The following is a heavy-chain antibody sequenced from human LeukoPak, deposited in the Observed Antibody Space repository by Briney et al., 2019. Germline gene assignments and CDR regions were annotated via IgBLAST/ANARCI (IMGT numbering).Heavy chain of an antibody. CDR1: GFTFSSYV. CDR2: ISGSGGST. D-gene: IGHD6-13*01. Sequence: PGGSLRPSCAASGFTFSSYVVTWVRQAPGKGLEWVSAISGSGGSTYYADSVKGRFTISRDNSKNTLYLQMNSLRAEDTAVYYCAKAPYSSSWNFDYWGQGTLVTVSS. V-gene: IGHV3-23*01. CDR3: AKAPYSSSWNFDY. J-gene: IGHJ4*02.